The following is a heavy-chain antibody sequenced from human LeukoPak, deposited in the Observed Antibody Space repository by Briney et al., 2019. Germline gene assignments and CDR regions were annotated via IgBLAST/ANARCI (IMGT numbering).Heavy chain of an antibody. V-gene: IGHV3-23*01. CDR2: IIGSGGTT. Sequence: GGSLRLSCAASGFTFSNYAMSWVRQAPGKGLDWVSVIIGSGGTTYYADSVKGRFTISRDNSKNMLYLQMNSLRAEDTAVYYCAKTQGYYDYWGQRTLVTVSS. CDR1: GFTFSNYA. J-gene: IGHJ4*02. D-gene: IGHD2-15*01. CDR3: AKTQGYYDY.